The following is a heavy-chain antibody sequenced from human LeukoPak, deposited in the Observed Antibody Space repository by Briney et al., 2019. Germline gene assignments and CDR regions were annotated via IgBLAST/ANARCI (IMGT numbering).Heavy chain of an antibody. CDR2: INQSGST. CDR1: GGSFSGNY. J-gene: IGHJ5*02. D-gene: IGHD2-2*01. V-gene: IGHV4-34*01. Sequence: PSETLSLTCAVYGGSFSGNYWSWIRQPPGKGLEWIGEINQSGSTNSNPSLTSRVTISVDTSKDQFSLKLSSVTAADTALYFYARNVGYCSNTDCYYWFDPWGQGTLVTVSS. CDR3: ARNVGYCSNTDCYYWFDP.